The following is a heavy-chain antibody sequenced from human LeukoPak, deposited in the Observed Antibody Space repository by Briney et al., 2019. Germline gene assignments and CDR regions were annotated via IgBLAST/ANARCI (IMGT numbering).Heavy chain of an antibody. CDR2: MNPNSGNT. CDR1: GYTFTSYD. D-gene: IGHD2-2*01. CDR3: ARAQLPYYYYGMDV. V-gene: IGHV1-8*01. J-gene: IGHJ6*02. Sequence: ATVKVSCKASGYTFTSYDINWVRQATGQGLEWMGWMNPNSGNTGYAQKFQGRVTMTRNTSISTAYMELSSLRSEDTAVYYCARAQLPYYYYGMDVWGQGTTVTVSS.